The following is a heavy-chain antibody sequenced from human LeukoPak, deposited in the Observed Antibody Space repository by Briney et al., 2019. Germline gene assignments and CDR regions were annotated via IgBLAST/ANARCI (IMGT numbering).Heavy chain of an antibody. V-gene: IGHV4-59*08. CDR3: ARRLVSSWYEDDAFDI. J-gene: IGHJ3*02. Sequence: PSETLSLTCTVSGGSISSYYWSWIRQPPVKGLEWIGYIYYSGSTNYNPSLKSRVTISVDTSKNQFSLKLSSVTAADTAVYYCARRLVSSWYEDDAFDIWGQGTMVTVSS. CDR2: IYYSGST. D-gene: IGHD6-13*01. CDR1: GGSISSYY.